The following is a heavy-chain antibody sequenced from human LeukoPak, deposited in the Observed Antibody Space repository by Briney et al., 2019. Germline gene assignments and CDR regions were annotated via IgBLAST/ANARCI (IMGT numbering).Heavy chain of an antibody. J-gene: IGHJ3*01. V-gene: IGHV3-7*03. CDR1: GFTFSGFG. Sequence: PGGSLRLSCAVPGFTFSGFGMSCSRQAPGKGLEWLASINSVGSEGYYADVVKGRLTNSRDNAENALYLQRNSLRAEDTAVYYCARSSYSSSSSVWGQGTMVTVSS. CDR3: ARSSYSSSSSV. D-gene: IGHD6-6*01. CDR2: INSVGSEG.